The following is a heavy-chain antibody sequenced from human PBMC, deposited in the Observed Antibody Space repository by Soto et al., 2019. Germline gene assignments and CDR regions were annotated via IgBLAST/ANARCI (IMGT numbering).Heavy chain of an antibody. CDR1: GFSFSSYG. J-gene: IGHJ4*02. CDR3: AGDRGGDEPIDY. CDR2: IWNDGKNK. D-gene: IGHD2-21*02. V-gene: IGHV3-33*01. Sequence: QVQLVESGGGVVQPGRSLTLSCAASGFSFSSYGMHWVRQAPGKGLEWVAVIWNDGKNKYYVDSVEGRFTVSRDNSKDTLYLQMNSLRGEDTAVYHCAGDRGGDEPIDYWGQGTLVTVSS.